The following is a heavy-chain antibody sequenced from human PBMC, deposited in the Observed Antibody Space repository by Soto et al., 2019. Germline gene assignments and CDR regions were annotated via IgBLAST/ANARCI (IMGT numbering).Heavy chain of an antibody. CDR3: AKEGGIVETSGDY. V-gene: IGHV3-23*01. Sequence: EVQLLESGGGLVQPGGSLRLSCAASGFTFSSYAMSWVRQAPGKGLEWVSAINPSGGRTYYADSVKGRFTISRDNSRNTLYLQMNSLRAEDTALYYCAKEGGIVETSGDYWGPGTLVTVSS. D-gene: IGHD1-26*01. CDR1: GFTFSSYA. J-gene: IGHJ4*02. CDR2: INPSGGRT.